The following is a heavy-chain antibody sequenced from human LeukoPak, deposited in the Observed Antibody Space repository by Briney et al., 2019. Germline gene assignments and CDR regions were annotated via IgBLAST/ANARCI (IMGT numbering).Heavy chain of an antibody. J-gene: IGHJ4*02. CDR2: INAGNGNT. CDR1: GYTFTSYA. D-gene: IGHD6-19*01. CDR3: AREHSSGLSGDY. Sequence: ASVKVSCKASGYTFTSYAMHWVRQAPGQRLEWMGWINAGNGNTKYSQKFQGRVTITRDTSASTAYMELSSLRSEDTAVYYCAREHSSGLSGDYWGQGTLVTVSS. V-gene: IGHV1-3*01.